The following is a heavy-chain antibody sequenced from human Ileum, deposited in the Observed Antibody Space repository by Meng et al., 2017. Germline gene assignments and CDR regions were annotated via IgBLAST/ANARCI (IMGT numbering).Heavy chain of an antibody. CDR3: ARDTVGTTLGDY. J-gene: IGHJ4*02. V-gene: IGHV1-18*01. CDR2: ISAYSGNT. CDR1: GYIFTRYG. D-gene: IGHD4-23*01. Sequence: QVQLVQSGAEVKKPGAPVEFSCKASGYIFTRYGIGWVRQAPGQGLEWMGWISAYSGNTKYAQKLQGRVTMTTDTSTSTAYMELRNLRSDDTAVYYCARDTVGTTLGDYWGQGTLVTVSS.